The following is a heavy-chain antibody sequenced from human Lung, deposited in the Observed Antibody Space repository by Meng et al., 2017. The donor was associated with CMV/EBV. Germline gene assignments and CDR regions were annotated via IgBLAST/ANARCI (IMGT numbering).Heavy chain of an antibody. Sequence: QGRRQGAGPGRVKPAGTLSLTCAVSGGSSRSSNWWSWVRQPPGKGLEWIGEIYHSGSTNYNPSLKSRVTISVDKSKNQFSLKLSSVTAADTAVYYCASFPPPGKQWLVTDYWGQGTLVTVSS. CDR1: GGSSRSSNW. V-gene: IGHV4-4*02. D-gene: IGHD6-19*01. J-gene: IGHJ4*02. CDR2: IYHSGST. CDR3: ASFPPPGKQWLVTDY.